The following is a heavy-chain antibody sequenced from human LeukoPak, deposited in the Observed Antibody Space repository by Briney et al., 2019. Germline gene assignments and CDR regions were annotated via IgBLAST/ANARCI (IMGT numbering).Heavy chain of an antibody. Sequence: PGRSLRLSCAASGFTFTNYAIHWVRQAPGKGLEWVANIKQDGSEKYYVDSVKGRFTISRDNAKNSLYLQMNSLRAEDTAVYYCARDGGSGADYWGQGTLVSVSS. J-gene: IGHJ4*02. CDR2: IKQDGSEK. CDR1: GFTFTNYA. CDR3: ARDGGSGADY. V-gene: IGHV3-7*01. D-gene: IGHD3-16*01.